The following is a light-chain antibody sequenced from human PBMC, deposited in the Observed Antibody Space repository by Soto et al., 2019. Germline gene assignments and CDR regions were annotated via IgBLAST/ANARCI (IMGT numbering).Light chain of an antibody. CDR3: SSYTSSSPVVV. Sequence: QPVLTQPASVSGSPGQSITISCTGTSSDVGGYNYVSWYQQHPGKAPKLMIYDVSNRPSGVSNRFSGSKSGNTASLTISGLQAEDEADYYCSSYTSSSPVVVFGGGTKLTVL. V-gene: IGLV2-14*01. CDR1: SSDVGGYNY. CDR2: DVS. J-gene: IGLJ2*01.